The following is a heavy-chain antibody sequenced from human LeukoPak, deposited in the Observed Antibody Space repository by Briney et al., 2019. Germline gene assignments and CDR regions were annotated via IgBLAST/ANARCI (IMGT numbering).Heavy chain of an antibody. D-gene: IGHD2-15*01. CDR2: IKQDGSEK. V-gene: IGHV3-7*05. CDR3: ARGYCSGGSCYLNAFDI. J-gene: IGHJ3*02. CDR1: EFTFSGYW. Sequence: GGSLRLSCAASEFTFSGYWMSWVRQAPGKGLEWVANIKQDGSEKYYVDSVKGRFTISRDNAKNSLYLQMNSLRAEDTAVYYCARGYCSGGSCYLNAFDIWGQGTMVTVSS.